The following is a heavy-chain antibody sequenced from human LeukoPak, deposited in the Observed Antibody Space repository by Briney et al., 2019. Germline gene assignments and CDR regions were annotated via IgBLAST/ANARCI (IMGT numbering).Heavy chain of an antibody. V-gene: IGHV4-38-2*02. D-gene: IGHD3-22*01. J-gene: IGHJ1*01. Sequence: PSETLSLTFTVSGHSIINSFYWGSIRPPPGTGLEWIGSIYHTGATYYNPSLKSRVTISLDTSKNHFSLKLKSVTAADTAVYYCARAVDSSAFSPFQHWGQGTLVTVSS. CDR3: ARAVDSSAFSPFQH. CDR1: GHSIINSFY. CDR2: IYHTGAT.